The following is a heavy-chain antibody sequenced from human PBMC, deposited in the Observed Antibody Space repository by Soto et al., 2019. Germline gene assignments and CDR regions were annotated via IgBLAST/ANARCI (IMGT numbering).Heavy chain of an antibody. CDR3: ARDLGYYYDSSGFYPYFQY. CDR2: ISAYNGNT. CDR1: GYTFTNYG. J-gene: IGHJ1*01. V-gene: IGHV1-18*01. Sequence: GASVKVSCKTSGYTFTNYGITWVRQAPGQGLEWMGWISAYNGNTGYTQKLQGRVTITTDTSTSTAYMELRSLRSDGTAVYYCARDLGYYYDSSGFYPYFQYWGQGTLVTVSS. D-gene: IGHD3-22*01.